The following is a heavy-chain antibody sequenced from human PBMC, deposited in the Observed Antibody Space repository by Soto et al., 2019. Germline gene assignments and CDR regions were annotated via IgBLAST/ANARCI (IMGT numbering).Heavy chain of an antibody. J-gene: IGHJ5*02. CDR1: GGSISSGAW. CDR3: ARDSRTGCSRTACYMS. D-gene: IGHD2-2*01. V-gene: IGHV4-4*02. Sequence: SETLSLTCAVSGGSISSGAWWSWVRQSPGKRLQWIGEIYHSGNTRNNPSLKSRVTMSVDKSNNQFSLNLMSVTAADAATYYCARDSRTGCSRTACYMSWGRGTLVTVSS. CDR2: IYHSGNT.